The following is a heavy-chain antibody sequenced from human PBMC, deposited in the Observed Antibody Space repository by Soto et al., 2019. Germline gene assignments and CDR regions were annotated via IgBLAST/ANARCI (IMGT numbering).Heavy chain of an antibody. CDR1: GFTFNTYD. CDR3: ARSPQPTRGIHWYFDL. D-gene: IGHD1-26*01. Sequence: PGGSLRLSCAASGFTFNTYDMHWVRQAPGKGLEWVAAISYDGINKYYVDSVKGRFTISRDNSKNTLYVQMNSLRAEDTALYYCARSPQPTRGIHWYFDLWGRGILVTVSS. CDR2: ISYDGINK. J-gene: IGHJ2*01. V-gene: IGHV3-30*03.